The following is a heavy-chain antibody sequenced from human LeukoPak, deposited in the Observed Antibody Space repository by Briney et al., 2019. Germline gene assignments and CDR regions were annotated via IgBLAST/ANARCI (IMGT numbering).Heavy chain of an antibody. V-gene: IGHV3-11*04. J-gene: IGHJ4*02. CDR2: ISYSGDTI. D-gene: IGHD3/OR15-3a*01. CDR1: EFTFSDYY. Sequence: GGSLRLSCAASEFTFSDYYMSWIRQAPGKGLEWVSYISYSGDTIYYADSVKGRFTVSRDNAKNSLYLQMNSLRAEDTAVYYCARVMDDYFDYWGQGTLVTVSS. CDR3: ARVMDDYFDY.